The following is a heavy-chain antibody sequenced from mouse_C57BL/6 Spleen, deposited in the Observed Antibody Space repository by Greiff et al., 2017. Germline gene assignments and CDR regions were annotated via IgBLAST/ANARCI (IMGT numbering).Heavy chain of an antibody. Sequence: QVQLQQPGAELVKPGASVTLSCKASGYTFTSYWMQWVKQRPGQGLEWIGEIDPSDSYTNYNQKFKGKATLTVDTSSSTAYMQISSLTSEDSAVYYCARRNSSGYDAMDYWGQGTSVTVSS. V-gene: IGHV1-50*01. CDR2: IDPSDSYT. J-gene: IGHJ4*01. CDR3: ARRNSSGYDAMDY. D-gene: IGHD3-2*02. CDR1: GYTFTSYW.